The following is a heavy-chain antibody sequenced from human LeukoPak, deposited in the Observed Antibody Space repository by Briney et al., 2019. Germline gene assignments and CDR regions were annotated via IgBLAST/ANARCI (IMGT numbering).Heavy chain of an antibody. CDR3: ARVGGYCSSTSCYGGIDP. CDR1: VGSIRSYY. D-gene: IGHD2-2*01. Sequence: SERLSLTCTVSVGSIRSYYWSWIPQPPGTGVGWVGYIYFSGRTNYTPSIKSRVTISVDTSKNQFSLKLSSVTAADTAVYYCARVGGYCSSTSCYGGIDPWGQGTLVTVSS. CDR2: IYFSGRT. V-gene: IGHV4-59*01. J-gene: IGHJ5*02.